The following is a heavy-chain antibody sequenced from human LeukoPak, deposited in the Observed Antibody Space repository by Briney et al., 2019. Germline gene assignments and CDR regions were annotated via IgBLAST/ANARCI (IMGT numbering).Heavy chain of an antibody. CDR2: IYYSRTT. CDR1: GGSISNSY. J-gene: IGHJ3*02. CDR3: ARTNAFDI. Sequence: SETLSLTCTVSGGSISNSYWSWIRQPPGKGLEWIGYIYYSRTTKYNPSLKSRVTISVDTSKRQFSLKLSSVTAADTAVYYCARTNAFDIWGQGTMVTVSS. V-gene: IGHV4-59*01.